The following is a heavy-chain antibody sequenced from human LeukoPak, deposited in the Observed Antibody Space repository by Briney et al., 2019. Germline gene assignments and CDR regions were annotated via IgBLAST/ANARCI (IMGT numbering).Heavy chain of an antibody. CDR3: ARFGYVAAVGV. Sequence: GGSLRLACAASGFSFSAYWTTWVRHPPGTGREWVANINPAGSETSHVDPGKGRFIISRDKPKNLFCLQMNSLRDEDTAVYHCARFGYVAAVGVWGQGPPVTVSS. CDR1: GFSFSAYW. D-gene: IGHD2-15*01. J-gene: IGHJ4*02. CDR2: INPAGSET. V-gene: IGHV3-7*01.